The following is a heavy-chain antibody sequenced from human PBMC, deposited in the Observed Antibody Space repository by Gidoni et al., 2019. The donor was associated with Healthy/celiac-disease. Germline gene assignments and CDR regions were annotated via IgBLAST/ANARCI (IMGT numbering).Heavy chain of an antibody. D-gene: IGHD1-26*01. Sequence: EVQLVESGGVVVQPGGSLRLSCAASGFTFDDYAMHWVRQAPGKGLEWVSLISWDGGSTYYADSVKGRFTISRDNSKNSLYLQMNSLRAEDTALYYCAKAQAGGSGSYWMYYWGQGTLVTVSS. V-gene: IGHV3-43D*04. CDR3: AKAQAGGSGSYWMYY. CDR2: ISWDGGST. CDR1: GFTFDDYA. J-gene: IGHJ4*02.